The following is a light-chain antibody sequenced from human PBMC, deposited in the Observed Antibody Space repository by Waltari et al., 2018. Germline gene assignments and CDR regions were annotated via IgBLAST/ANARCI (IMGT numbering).Light chain of an antibody. CDR1: SSDVGTYNF. V-gene: IGLV2-23*02. CDR3: CSYVTGDTWV. CDR2: EIN. Sequence: QSALTQPASVSGSPGQSITIPCTGSSSDVGTYNFVSWYQQHPGKAPKLMIYEINQRPSGISNRFSGSKFGNTAVLTISGLQTDDEADYYCCSYVTGDTWVFGGGTRVAVL. J-gene: IGLJ3*02.